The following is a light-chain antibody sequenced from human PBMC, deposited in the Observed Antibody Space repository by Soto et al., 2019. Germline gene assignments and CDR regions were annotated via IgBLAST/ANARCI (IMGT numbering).Light chain of an antibody. J-gene: IGLJ2*01. CDR3: AAWDDSLNGPV. CDR1: SSNIGSNT. V-gene: IGLV1-44*01. Sequence: QSVLTQPPSASGTPGQRVTISCSGGSSNIGSNTVNWYQHLPGTAPKLLIYSNNRRPSGVPDRFSGSMSGTSASLAISGLQSEDEADYYCAAWDDSLNGPVFGGGTKVTVL. CDR2: SNN.